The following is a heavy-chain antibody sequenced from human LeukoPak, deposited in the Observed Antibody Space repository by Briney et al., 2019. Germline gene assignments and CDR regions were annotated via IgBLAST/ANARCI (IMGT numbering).Heavy chain of an antibody. D-gene: IGHD6-13*01. CDR1: GYTFTSYA. CDR2: INTNTGNP. J-gene: IGHJ5*02. Sequence: ASVTVSCKAYGYTFTSYAMNWVRQAPGQGLEWMGWINTNTGNPTYAQGFTGRFVFSLDTSVSTAYLQISSLKAEDTAVYYCARERRAAGTVWFDPWGQGTLVTVSS. CDR3: ARERRAAGTVWFDP. V-gene: IGHV7-4-1*02.